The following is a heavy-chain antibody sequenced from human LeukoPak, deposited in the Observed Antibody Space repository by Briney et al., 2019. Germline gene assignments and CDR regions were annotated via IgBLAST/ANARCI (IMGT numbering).Heavy chain of an antibody. CDR2: IYYSGST. D-gene: IGHD3-16*01. V-gene: IGHV4-39*07. J-gene: IGHJ4*02. Sequence: SETLSLTCTVSGGSISSSSYYWGWIRQPPGKGLEWIRSIYYSGSTYYNPSLKSRVTISVDTSKNQFSLKLSSVTAADTAVYYCASFTEASGYWGQGTLVTVSS. CDR3: ASFTEASGY. CDR1: GGSISSSSYY.